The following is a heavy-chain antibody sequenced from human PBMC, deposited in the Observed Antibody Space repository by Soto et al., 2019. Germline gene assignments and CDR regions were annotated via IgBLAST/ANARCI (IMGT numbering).Heavy chain of an antibody. CDR2: ISYDGSDK. Sequence: QVQLVESGGGVVQPGRSLRLSCAASGFPFTSYGMHWVREGPDKGLEWVAIISYDGSDKYYADSVKGRFTISRDNSKNTLDQQMNCLRAEDTALYYCVGGQYYFDYRGQGTLVIVSS. CDR3: VGGQYYFDY. V-gene: IGHV3-30*03. CDR1: GFPFTSYG. D-gene: IGHD3-10*01. J-gene: IGHJ4*02.